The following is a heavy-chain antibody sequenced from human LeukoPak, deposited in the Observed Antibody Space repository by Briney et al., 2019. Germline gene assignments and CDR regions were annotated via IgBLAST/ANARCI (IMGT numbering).Heavy chain of an antibody. V-gene: IGHV4-34*01. Sequence: SETLSLTCAVYGGSFSGYYWSWIRQPPGKGLEWIGEINHSGSTNYNPSLKSRVTISVDTSKNQFSLKLSSVTAADTAVYYCARDSRGSYYISPWGQGTLVTVSS. CDR1: GGSFSGYY. J-gene: IGHJ5*02. CDR3: ARDSRGSYYISP. CDR2: INHSGST. D-gene: IGHD1-26*01.